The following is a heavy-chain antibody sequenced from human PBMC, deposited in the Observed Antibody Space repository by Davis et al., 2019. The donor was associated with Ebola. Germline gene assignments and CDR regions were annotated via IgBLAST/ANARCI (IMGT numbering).Heavy chain of an antibody. CDR2: IIPILGIA. Sequence: AASVKVSCKASGYTFTSYGISWVRQAPGQGLEWMGRIIPILGIANYAQKFQGRVTITADKSTSTAYMELSSLRSEDTAVYYCARALTTVKGYYYYYYGMDVWGQGTTVTVSS. J-gene: IGHJ6*02. V-gene: IGHV1-69*04. D-gene: IGHD4-17*01. CDR3: ARALTTVKGYYYYYYGMDV. CDR1: GYTFTSYG.